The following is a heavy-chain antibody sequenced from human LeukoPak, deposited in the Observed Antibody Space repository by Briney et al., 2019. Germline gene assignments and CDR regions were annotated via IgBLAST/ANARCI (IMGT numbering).Heavy chain of an antibody. J-gene: IGHJ4*02. CDR1: GFTFSDYY. CDR3: ARTMTGTTLDY. Sequence: GGSLRLXCAASGFTFSDYYMSWIRQAPGKGLEWVSYISSSDSTIYYADSVRGRFTISRDNAKNSLYLQMNSLRAEDTAVYYCARTMTGTTLDYWGQGTLVTVSS. V-gene: IGHV3-11*04. D-gene: IGHD1-20*01. CDR2: ISSSDSTI.